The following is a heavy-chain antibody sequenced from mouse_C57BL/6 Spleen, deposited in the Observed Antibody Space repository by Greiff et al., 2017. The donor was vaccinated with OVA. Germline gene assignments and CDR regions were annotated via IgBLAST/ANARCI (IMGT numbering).Heavy chain of an antibody. V-gene: IGHV1-5*01. Sequence: VQLKQSGTVLARPVASVTMSCTTSGFTFTSYCMHWVKQRPGPGLVWIGAIYPGNSVTSYNQKFKGKAKLTAVTSASTAYMELSSLTNEDSAVYYCTRSHSFYYAMDYWGQGTSVTVSS. CDR2: IYPGNSVT. CDR1: GFTFTSYC. CDR3: TRSHSFYYAMDY. J-gene: IGHJ4*01. D-gene: IGHD1-1*01.